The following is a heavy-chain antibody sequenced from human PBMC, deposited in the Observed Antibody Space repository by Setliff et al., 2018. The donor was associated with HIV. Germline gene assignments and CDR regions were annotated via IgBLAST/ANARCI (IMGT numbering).Heavy chain of an antibody. CDR2: ISWNSDTM. CDR1: GFTFHDYA. V-gene: IGHV3-9*01. D-gene: IGHD1-20*01. Sequence: LRLSCAASGFTFHDYAMHWVRQVPGKGLEWVSGISWNSDTMAYADSVKGRFSISRDNAKNSLYLQMNSLRPEDTAFYYCAKAGPRYNWNYAYFDPWGQGILVTVSS. CDR3: AKAGPRYNWNYAYFDP. J-gene: IGHJ5*02.